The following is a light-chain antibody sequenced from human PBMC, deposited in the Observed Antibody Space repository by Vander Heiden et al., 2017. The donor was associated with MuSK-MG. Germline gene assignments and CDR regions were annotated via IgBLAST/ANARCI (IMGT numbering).Light chain of an antibody. V-gene: IGKV1-39*01. CDR2: AAS. CDR3: QQSYSTPLT. J-gene: IGKJ3*01. Sequence: DIQMNQSPSSLSASVGDRVTITCRASQSISSYLNWYQQKPGKAPKLLIYAASSLQSGVPSRFSGSGSGTDFTLTISSLQPEDFATYYCQQSYSTPLTFGPGTKVEIK. CDR1: QSISSY.